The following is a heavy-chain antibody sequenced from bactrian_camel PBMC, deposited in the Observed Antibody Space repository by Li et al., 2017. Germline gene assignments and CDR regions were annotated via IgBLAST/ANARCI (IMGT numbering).Heavy chain of an antibody. CDR1: GSTGGRKL. V-gene: IGHV3-3*01. CDR2: ISTVGNG. Sequence: HVQLVESGGGSVQAGGSLTLSCLVASGSTGGRKLMAWFRQTPGNEREGVAAISTVGNGHYADSVKGRFNISRDKDKNIVYLQMNSLKPEDTAMYYCAARGPYCYTKLSVRDFTYWGQGTQVTVS. J-gene: IGHJ6*01. D-gene: IGHD2*01. CDR3: AARGPYCYTKLSVRDFTY.